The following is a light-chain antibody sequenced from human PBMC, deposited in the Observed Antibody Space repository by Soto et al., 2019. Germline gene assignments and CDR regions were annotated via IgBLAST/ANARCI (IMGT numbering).Light chain of an antibody. CDR2: EGS. Sequence: QSALTQPASVSGSPGQSITISCTGTSSDVGSYNLVSWYQQHPGKAPKLMLYEGSKRPSGVSNRFSGSKSGNTASLTISGLQAEVEADYYCCSYAGSSTCGVVFGGGTKLTVL. CDR3: CSYAGSSTCGVV. CDR1: SSDVGSYNL. V-gene: IGLV2-23*01. J-gene: IGLJ2*01.